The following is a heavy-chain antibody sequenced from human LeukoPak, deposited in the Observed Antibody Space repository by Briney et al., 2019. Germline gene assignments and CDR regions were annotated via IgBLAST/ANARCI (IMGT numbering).Heavy chain of an antibody. CDR2: ISSSSSYI. Sequence: GGSLRLPCAASGFTFSSYSMNWVRQAPGKGLEWVSSISSSSSYIYYADSVKGRFTISRDNAKNSLYLQMNSLRAEDTAVYYCARDHGSSSDFDYWGQGTLVTVSS. CDR1: GFTFSSYS. D-gene: IGHD6-6*01. CDR3: ARDHGSSSDFDY. V-gene: IGHV3-21*01. J-gene: IGHJ4*02.